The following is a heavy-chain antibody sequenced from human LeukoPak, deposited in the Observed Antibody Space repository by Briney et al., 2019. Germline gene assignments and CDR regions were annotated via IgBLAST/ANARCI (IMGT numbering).Heavy chain of an antibody. CDR2: INPSGGST. Sequence: ASVKVSCKAPGYTFTSYYIDWVRQAPGQGLEWMGVINPSGGSTRYAQKFQGSVTMTGDPSTRTVYMELSSLTSDDTAVYYCARGTTDDYWGQGTPVTVSS. J-gene: IGHJ4*02. V-gene: IGHV1-46*01. D-gene: IGHD1-1*01. CDR1: GYTFTSYY. CDR3: ARGTTDDY.